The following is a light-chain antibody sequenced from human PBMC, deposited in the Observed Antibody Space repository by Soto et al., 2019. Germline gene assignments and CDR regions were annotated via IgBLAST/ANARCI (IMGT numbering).Light chain of an antibody. Sequence: DIVLTQPPGTLSLSPGERATLSRRASQSVSSNYLAWYQQKPGQAPRLLIYGASSRATGIPDRFSGSGSGTDFTLTISRLEPEDFAVYYCQQYASSPPVTFGPGTKVDIK. J-gene: IGKJ3*01. V-gene: IGKV3-20*01. CDR3: QQYASSPPVT. CDR1: QSVSSNY. CDR2: GAS.